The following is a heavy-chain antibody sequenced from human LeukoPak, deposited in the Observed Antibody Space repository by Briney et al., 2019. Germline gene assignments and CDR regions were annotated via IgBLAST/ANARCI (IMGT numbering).Heavy chain of an antibody. V-gene: IGHV1-2*02. CDR3: ARVLKYSSGWNPPNDY. CDR1: GYTFTGYY. J-gene: IGHJ4*02. CDR2: INPNSGGT. D-gene: IGHD6-19*01. Sequence: ASVKVSCKASGYTFTGYYMHWVRQAPGQGLEWMGWINPNSGGTNYAQKFQGRVTMTRDTSISTAYMELSRLRSDDTAVYYCARVLKYSSGWNPPNDYWGQGTLVTVSS.